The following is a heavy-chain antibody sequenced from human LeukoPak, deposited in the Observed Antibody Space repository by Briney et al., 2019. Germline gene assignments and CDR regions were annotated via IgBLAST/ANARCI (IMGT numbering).Heavy chain of an antibody. CDR2: INHSGST. D-gene: IGHD3-16*01. Sequence: PSKTLSLTCAVCGGSFSGYYWSWIRQPPGKGLEWIGEINHSGSTNYNPSLKSRVTISVDTSKNQFSLKLSSVTAADTAVYYCARGGVFDYWGQGTLVTVSS. CDR3: ARGGVFDY. V-gene: IGHV4-34*01. CDR1: GGSFSGYY. J-gene: IGHJ4*02.